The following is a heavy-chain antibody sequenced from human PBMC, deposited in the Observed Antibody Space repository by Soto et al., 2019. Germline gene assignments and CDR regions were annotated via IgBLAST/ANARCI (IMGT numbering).Heavy chain of an antibody. V-gene: IGHV4-39*01. D-gene: IGHD3-22*01. J-gene: IGHJ4*02. CDR2: IFYSGST. CDR1: GGPISSSAYY. CDR3: VRLSTSGYYYYFGS. Sequence: SATLSLTCSVSGGPISSSAYYWGWVLHPPWKGLEWVGNIFYSGSTYYNPSLKRRVTISVYTSKMQFSLKLSFVTAADTAVFYCVRLSTSGYYYYFGSWGQGRLVTVSS.